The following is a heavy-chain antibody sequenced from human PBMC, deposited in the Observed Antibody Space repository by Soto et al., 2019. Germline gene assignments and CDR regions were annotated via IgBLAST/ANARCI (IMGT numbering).Heavy chain of an antibody. CDR1: GFTFSDYY. CDR2: ISSSSYT. CDR3: ARLPYREYTAFDP. J-gene: IGHJ5*02. V-gene: IGHV3-11*06. D-gene: IGHD6-6*01. Sequence: PGGSLRLSCAASGFTFSDYYMSWIRQAPGKGLEWVSYISSSSYTNYADSVKGRFTISRGNAKNSLYLQMNSLRAEDTAVYYCARLPYREYTAFDPWGQGTLVTVSS.